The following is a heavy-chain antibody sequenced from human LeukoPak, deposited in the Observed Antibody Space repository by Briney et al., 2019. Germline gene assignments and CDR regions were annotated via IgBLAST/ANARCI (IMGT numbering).Heavy chain of an antibody. Sequence: ASVTVSFTGAGYTFTRYDINWVRQATGQGPEWMGWMNPNSGNTGYSKKFQGRGTITTKNTISTAYMELSSLTSEDTAVYDCARDSMVRGVIIGISGFDYWGQGTLVTVSS. V-gene: IGHV1-8*01. D-gene: IGHD3-10*01. CDR2: MNPNSGNT. CDR1: GYTFTRYD. CDR3: ARDSMVRGVIIGISGFDY. J-gene: IGHJ4*02.